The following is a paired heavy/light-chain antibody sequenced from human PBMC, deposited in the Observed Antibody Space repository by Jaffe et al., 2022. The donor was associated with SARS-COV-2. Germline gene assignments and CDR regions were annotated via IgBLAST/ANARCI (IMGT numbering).Light chain of an antibody. CDR1: QSLLHSNGNNY. J-gene: IGKJ1*01. V-gene: IGKV2-28*01. Sequence: DVVMTQSPLSLPVTPGEPASISCRSSQSLLHSNGNNYLDWYLQKPGQSPQLLIYLASNRASGVPDRFSGSGSGTDFTLKISRVEAEDVGVYYCMQALQTPWTFGQGTKVEIK. CDR3: MQALQTPWT. CDR2: LAS.
Heavy chain of an antibody. CDR1: GFTFSNYG. J-gene: IGHJ6*02. CDR2: IWYDGRNN. V-gene: IGHV3-33*01. CDR3: ARVHKGYYYFYGMDV. Sequence: QEQLVESGGGVVQPGRSLTLSCAASGFTFSNYGMHWVRQGPGKGLEWLALIWYDGRNNYYADSVKGRFTISRDNSNNTLYLQMNSLRAEDTAVYYCARVHKGYYYFYGMDVWGQGTTVTVSS. D-gene: IGHD2-21*01.